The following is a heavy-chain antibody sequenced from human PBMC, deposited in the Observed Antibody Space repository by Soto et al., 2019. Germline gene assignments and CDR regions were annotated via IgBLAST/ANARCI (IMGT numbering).Heavy chain of an antibody. CDR3: ARYYYGSGSLTDGMYV. Sequence: GESLKLPCQGSGYSFASYWIGRVSQLTGKGLAWIGVIYPGDSDTRYSPSFQGQVSISADKSISTAYLQWSSRKASDTAMYYCARYYYGSGSLTDGMYVWGQGITVT. CDR2: IYPGDSDT. J-gene: IGHJ6*02. V-gene: IGHV5-51*01. CDR1: GYSFASYW. D-gene: IGHD3-10*01.